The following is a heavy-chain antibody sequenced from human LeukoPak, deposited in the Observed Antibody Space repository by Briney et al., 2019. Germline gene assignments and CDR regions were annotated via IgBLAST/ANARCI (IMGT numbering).Heavy chain of an antibody. CDR2: ISSSSSYI. J-gene: IGHJ4*02. CDR1: GFTFSSYS. CDR3: AKAKWGEWELLGEHTFDY. V-gene: IGHV3-21*01. Sequence: PGGSLRLSCAASGFTFSSYSMNWVRQAPGKGLEWVSSISSSSSYIYYADSVKGRFTISRDNAKNSLYLQMNSLRAEDTAVYYCAKAKWGEWELLGEHTFDYWGQGTLVTVSS. D-gene: IGHD1-26*01.